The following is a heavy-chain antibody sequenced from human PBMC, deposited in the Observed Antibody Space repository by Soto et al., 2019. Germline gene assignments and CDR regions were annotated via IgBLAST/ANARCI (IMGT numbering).Heavy chain of an antibody. Sequence: GGSLSLSSAASGFSFGSYWMSLVRRAPGKGLERVAHIRQDGSEKYYVDSVKGRFTISRDNAQNSLYLHVNSLRAEDTAVYYCARDQRKYLSLYYFDYWGQGTQGSVSS. J-gene: IGHJ4*02. CDR1: GFSFGSYW. CDR2: IRQDGSEK. D-gene: IGHD6-25*01. V-gene: IGHV3-7*01. CDR3: ARDQRKYLSLYYFDY.